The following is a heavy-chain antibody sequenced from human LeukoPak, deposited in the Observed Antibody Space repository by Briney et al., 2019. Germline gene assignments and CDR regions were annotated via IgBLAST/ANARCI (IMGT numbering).Heavy chain of an antibody. CDR1: GFTFSSYS. Sequence: GGSLRLSCAASGFTFSSYSMNWVRQAPGKGLEWVSYISSSSSTIYYADSVKGRFTISRDNAKNSLYLQMNSLRAEDTAVYYCARVPTPRYSSGWYSDYWGQGTLVTVSS. D-gene: IGHD6-19*01. CDR2: ISSSSSTI. CDR3: ARVPTPRYSSGWYSDY. J-gene: IGHJ4*02. V-gene: IGHV3-48*01.